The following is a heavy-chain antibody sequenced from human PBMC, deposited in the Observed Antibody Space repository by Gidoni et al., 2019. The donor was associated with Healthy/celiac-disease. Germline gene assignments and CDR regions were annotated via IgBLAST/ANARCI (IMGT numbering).Heavy chain of an antibody. D-gene: IGHD4-17*01. J-gene: IGHJ4*02. CDR3: AKDPKSYGDSYFDY. Sequence: EVQLLESGGGLVQPGGSLRLSCAASGFTFSSYAMSWVRQAPGKGLEGVSAIGGSGGSTYYADSVKGRFTISRDNSKNTLYLQMNSLRAEDTAVYYCAKDPKSYGDSYFDYWGQGTLVTVSS. CDR2: IGGSGGST. CDR1: GFTFSSYA. V-gene: IGHV3-23*01.